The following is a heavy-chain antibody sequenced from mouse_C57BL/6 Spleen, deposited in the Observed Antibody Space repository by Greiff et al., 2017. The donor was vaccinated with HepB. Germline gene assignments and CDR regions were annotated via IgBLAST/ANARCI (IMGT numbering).Heavy chain of an antibody. V-gene: IGHV1-82*01. Sequence: VKLLESGPELVKPGASVKISCKASGYAFSSSWMNWVKQRPGKGLEWIGRIYPGDGDTNYNGKFKGKATLTADKSSSTAYMQLSSLTSEDSAVYFCARITTVVAEDYWGQGTTLTVSS. CDR2: IYPGDGDT. CDR1: GYAFSSSW. CDR3: ARITTVVAEDY. D-gene: IGHD1-1*01. J-gene: IGHJ2*01.